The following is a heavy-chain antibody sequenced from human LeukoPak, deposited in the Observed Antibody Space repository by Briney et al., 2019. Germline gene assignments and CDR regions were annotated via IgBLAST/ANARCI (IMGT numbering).Heavy chain of an antibody. CDR3: ARAMAAFDI. D-gene: IGHD3-10*01. J-gene: IGHJ3*02. CDR2: IYYSGST. V-gene: IGHV4-59*01. CDR1: GGSISSYY. Sequence: SETLSLTCTVSGGSISSYYWSWIRQPPGKGLEWIGYIYYSGSTNYNPSLKSRVTISVDTSKNQFSLKLSSVTAADAAVYYCARAMAAFDIWGQGTMVTVSS.